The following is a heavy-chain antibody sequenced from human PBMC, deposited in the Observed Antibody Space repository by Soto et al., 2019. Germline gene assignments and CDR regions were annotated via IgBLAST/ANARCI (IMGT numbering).Heavy chain of an antibody. CDR1: GGTFSDYA. CDR2: IVPRFGSP. CDR3: ARDRIQLRLGKYSFNGMDV. V-gene: IGHV1-69*06. D-gene: IGHD3-16*01. J-gene: IGHJ6*02. Sequence: QVQLVQSGAEMRKPGSSLRVSCKASGGTFSDYAFSWVRQAPGQGLEWMGGIVPRFGSPNYAQKFGGRFTITADTSSCTVYMALSSLRFDDTAVYFCARDRIQLRLGKYSFNGMDVWGQGTTMIVSS.